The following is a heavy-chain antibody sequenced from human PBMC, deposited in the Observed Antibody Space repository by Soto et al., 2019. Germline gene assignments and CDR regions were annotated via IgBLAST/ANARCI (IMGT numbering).Heavy chain of an antibody. CDR3: ARGPLGGGGAYYYSGMDV. D-gene: IGHD3-16*01. CDR2: IYHSGST. Sequence: SETLSLTCAVSGYSISSGYYWGWIRQPPGKGLEWIGSIYHSGSTYYNPSLKSRVTISVDTSKNQFSLKLSSVTAADTAVYYCARGPLGGGGAYYYSGMDVRGQGTTVTVSS. J-gene: IGHJ6*02. CDR1: GYSISSGYY. V-gene: IGHV4-38-2*01.